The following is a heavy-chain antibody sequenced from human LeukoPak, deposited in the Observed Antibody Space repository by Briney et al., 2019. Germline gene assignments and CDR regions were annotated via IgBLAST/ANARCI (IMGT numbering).Heavy chain of an antibody. Sequence: GGSLRLSCAASGFTFSSYAMHWVRQAPGKGLEWVAVISYDGSNKYYADSVKGRFTISRDNSKNSLYLQMNSLRAEDTAGYYCARDRSHGSGSYSPLRYWGQGTLVTVSS. D-gene: IGHD3-10*01. CDR1: GFTFSSYA. CDR2: ISYDGSNK. V-gene: IGHV3-30*04. J-gene: IGHJ4*02. CDR3: ARDRSHGSGSYSPLRY.